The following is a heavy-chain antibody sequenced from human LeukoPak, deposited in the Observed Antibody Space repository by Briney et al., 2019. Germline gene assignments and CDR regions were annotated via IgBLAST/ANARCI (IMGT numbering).Heavy chain of an antibody. CDR3: VRDLDLGGYSSFVS. J-gene: IGHJ4*02. CDR2: ISSNGGST. CDR1: GFTFSSYA. D-gene: IGHD4-23*01. V-gene: IGHV3-64*01. Sequence: GGSLRLSCAASGFTFSSYAMHWVRQAPGKGLEYVSAISSNGGSTYYANSVKGRFTISRDNAKNTLHLQMNTLRAEDTAVYYCVRDLDLGGYSSFVSWGQGTLVTVSS.